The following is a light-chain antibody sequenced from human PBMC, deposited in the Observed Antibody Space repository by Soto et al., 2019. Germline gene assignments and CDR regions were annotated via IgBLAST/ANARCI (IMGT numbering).Light chain of an antibody. CDR3: QQSYSTPGT. Sequence: DIQMTQSPSCLSASVGDKVTITCRASQSISSYLNWYQQKPGKAPKLLIYAASSLQSGVPSRFSGSGSGTDFTLTISSLQPEDFATYYCQQSYSTPGTFGQGTRLEIK. CDR1: QSISSY. CDR2: AAS. J-gene: IGKJ5*01. V-gene: IGKV1-39*01.